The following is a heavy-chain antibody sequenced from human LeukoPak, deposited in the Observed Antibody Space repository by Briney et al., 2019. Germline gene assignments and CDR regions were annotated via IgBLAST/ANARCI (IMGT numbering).Heavy chain of an antibody. Sequence: GGSLRLSCAASGFTFSSYAMHWVRQAPGKGLEWVAVISYDGSNKYYADSVKGRFTISRDNSKNTLYLQMNSLRAEDTAVYYCARSFRSGSYWTRFDPWGQGTLVTVSS. J-gene: IGHJ5*02. CDR2: ISYDGSNK. V-gene: IGHV3-30*04. D-gene: IGHD1-26*01. CDR3: ARSFRSGSYWTRFDP. CDR1: GFTFSSYA.